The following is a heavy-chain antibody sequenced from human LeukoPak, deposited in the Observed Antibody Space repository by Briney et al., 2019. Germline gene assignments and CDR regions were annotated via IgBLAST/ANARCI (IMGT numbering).Heavy chain of an antibody. J-gene: IGHJ4*02. CDR3: AREEYSSSWSEPYFDY. CDR2: IWYDGSEK. CDR1: GFTFSRHG. D-gene: IGHD6-13*01. V-gene: IGHV3-33*01. Sequence: GGSLRLSCAASGFTFSRHGMHWVRQAPGKGLEWVAVIWYDGSEKYYADSVKGRFTISRDNFKNTLYLQMNSLRAEDTAVYYCAREEYSSSWSEPYFDYWGQGTLVTVSS.